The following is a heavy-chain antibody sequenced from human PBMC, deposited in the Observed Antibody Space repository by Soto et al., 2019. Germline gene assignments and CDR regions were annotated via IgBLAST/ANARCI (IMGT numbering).Heavy chain of an antibody. Sequence: QVQVVESGGGVVQPGGSLRLSCAASGFTFSTSAMHWVRQAPGKGLEWMAMISKGGNKKYYADSVKGRFTISSDISESTLYLQMNILRTEDTAVYYCAREEFEAGRGHFGYWGQGTLVSVSS. CDR2: ISKGGNKK. D-gene: IGHD6-13*01. CDR3: AREEFEAGRGHFGY. CDR1: GFTFSTSA. V-gene: IGHV3-30-3*01. J-gene: IGHJ4*02.